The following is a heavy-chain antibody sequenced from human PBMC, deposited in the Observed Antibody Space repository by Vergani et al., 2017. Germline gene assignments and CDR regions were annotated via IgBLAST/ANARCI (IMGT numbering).Heavy chain of an antibody. J-gene: IGHJ5*02. V-gene: IGHV3-9*02. CDR2: ISWNSNSI. D-gene: IGHD6-6*01. CDR1: GFTSAGYA. Sequence: EVQLEESGGGLVLPGRSLRLSCVASGFTSAGYAMHWVRQAPGKGLEWVSGISWNSNSIGYADSVKGRFTIPRDNAKNPLYFQMNSLRAEETALYYCAKDLGTSSGGGWFDPWGQGTLVTVSS. CDR3: AKDLGTSSGGGWFDP.